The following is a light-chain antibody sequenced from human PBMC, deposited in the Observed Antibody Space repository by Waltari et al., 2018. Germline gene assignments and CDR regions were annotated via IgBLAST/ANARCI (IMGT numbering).Light chain of an antibody. CDR3: QQYDNLPLT. J-gene: IGKJ4*01. V-gene: IGKV1-33*01. Sequence: QMTQSPPSLSASVGDSVPITCQASQDISDYLHWFQQKPGEAPNLLIYDASNLESGGPSRFSGSGSGTHFTLTITSLQPEDCATYYCQQYDNLPLTFGGGTKVQI. CDR1: QDISDY. CDR2: DAS.